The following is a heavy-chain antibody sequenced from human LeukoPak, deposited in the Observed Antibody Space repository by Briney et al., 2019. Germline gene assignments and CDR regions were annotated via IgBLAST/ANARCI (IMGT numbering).Heavy chain of an antibody. CDR2: INYSGST. V-gene: IGHV4-31*03. J-gene: IGHJ4*02. CDR1: GGYISSGGYY. Sequence: SETLSLTCTVSGGYISSGGYYWSWIRQHPGMGLEWIGYINYSGSTYYNPSLKSRLTISVDTSKNQFSLKLSSVTAADTAVYYCARTGVGATFLDYWGQGTLVTVSS. D-gene: IGHD1-26*01. CDR3: ARTGVGATFLDY.